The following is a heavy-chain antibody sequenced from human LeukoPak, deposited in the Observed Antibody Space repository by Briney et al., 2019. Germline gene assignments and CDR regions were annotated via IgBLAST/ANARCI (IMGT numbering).Heavy chain of an antibody. CDR1: GFTVSSYA. J-gene: IGHJ4*02. CDR2: ISYDGGHK. V-gene: IGHV3-30*04. CDR3: ANSHY. Sequence: GRSLRLSCAASGFTVSSYAMHWVRQAPGEGLEWVAVISYDGGHKFYADSVKGRFTISRDNSKNTLYLQMNSLRAEDTAVYYCANSHYWGQGTLVTVSS.